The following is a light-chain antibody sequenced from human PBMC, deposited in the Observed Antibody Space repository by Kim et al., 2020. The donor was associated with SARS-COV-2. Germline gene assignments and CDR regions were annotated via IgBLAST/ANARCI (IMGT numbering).Light chain of an antibody. J-gene: IGLJ3*02. CDR3: LLYYGGARV. V-gene: IGLV7-43*01. Sequence: QAVVTQEPSLSVSPGGTVTPTCASSTGAVTSSYYPNWFQQKPGQAPRALIYATSNKYSWTPARFSGSLLGDKAALTLSGVQPEDEAVYYCLLYYGGARVSGGGTQLTVL. CDR2: ATS. CDR1: TGAVTSSYY.